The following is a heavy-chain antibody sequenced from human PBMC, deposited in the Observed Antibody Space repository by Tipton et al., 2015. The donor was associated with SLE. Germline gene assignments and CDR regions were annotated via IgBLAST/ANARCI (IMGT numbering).Heavy chain of an antibody. CDR2: INHSGST. D-gene: IGHD6-6*01. CDR3: ARGRGSSSMGPYGMDA. J-gene: IGHJ6*02. Sequence: TLSLTCAVYGGSFSGYYWSWIRQPPGKGLEWIGEINHSGSTNYSPSLKSRVTISVDTSKNQFSLKLSSVTAADTAVYYCARGRGSSSMGPYGMDAWGQGTTVTVSS. V-gene: IGHV4-34*01. CDR1: GGSFSGYY.